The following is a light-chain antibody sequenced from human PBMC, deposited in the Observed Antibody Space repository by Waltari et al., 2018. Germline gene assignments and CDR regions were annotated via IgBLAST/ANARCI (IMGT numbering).Light chain of an antibody. V-gene: IGKV1-33*01. J-gene: IGKJ2*01. CDR2: DAS. CDR1: QDISNY. CDR3: QQYDNLPYT. Sequence: DIQMTQSPSSLSASVGDRVTITCQASQDISNYLNWYQQKPGKVPKLLIYDASNLETGVPSRVRGSGSGTDFTFTISSLQPEDIATYYCQQYDNLPYTFGQGTKLEIK.